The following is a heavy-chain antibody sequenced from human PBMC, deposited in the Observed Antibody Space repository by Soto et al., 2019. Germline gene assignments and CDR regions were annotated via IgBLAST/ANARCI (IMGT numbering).Heavy chain of an antibody. J-gene: IGHJ4*02. D-gene: IGHD2-8*02. CDR2: ISYDGSNR. CDR1: GLIFRSYA. CDR3: ASQKSCPGGAYYPED. V-gene: IGHV3-30-3*01. Sequence: QVFLEESGGDVVQPGRSLRLSCAASGLIFRSYAMFWVRQAPGKGLEWVAVISYDGSNRYYADSVKGRFTISRDNSRNTVYLQMDSLRYQDSGLYYCASQKSCPGGAYYPEDWGQGTLVSVSS.